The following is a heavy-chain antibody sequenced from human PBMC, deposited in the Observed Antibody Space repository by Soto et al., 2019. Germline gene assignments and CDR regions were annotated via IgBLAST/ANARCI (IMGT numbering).Heavy chain of an antibody. CDR1: GDSVSSNSAA. CDR3: ARGSSRSSWYENYFDY. Sequence: QSQTLSLTCAISGDSVSSNSAAWNWIRQSPSRGLEWLGRTYYRSKWYNDYAVSVKSRITINPDTSKNQFSLQLNSVTPEDTAVYYCARGSSRSSWYENYFDYWGQGTLVTVSS. CDR2: TYYRSKWYN. J-gene: IGHJ4*02. V-gene: IGHV6-1*01. D-gene: IGHD6-13*01.